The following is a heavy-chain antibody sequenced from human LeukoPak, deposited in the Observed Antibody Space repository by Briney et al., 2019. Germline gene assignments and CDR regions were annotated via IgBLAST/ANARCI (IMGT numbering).Heavy chain of an antibody. CDR3: ARAPRWGSYYFDH. D-gene: IGHD2-21*01. CDR1: GGSFSGYY. Sequence: PSETLSLTCAVYGGSFSGYYWSWIRQPPGKGLEWIGEINHSGSTNYNPSLKSRVTISVDTSKNQFSLKLSSVTAANTAVYYCARAPRWGSYYFDHWGQGTLVTVSS. V-gene: IGHV4-34*01. J-gene: IGHJ4*02. CDR2: INHSGST.